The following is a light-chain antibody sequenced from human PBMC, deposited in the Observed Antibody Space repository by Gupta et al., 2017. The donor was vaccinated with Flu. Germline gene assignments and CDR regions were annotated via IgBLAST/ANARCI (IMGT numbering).Light chain of an antibody. CDR2: GAF. CDR3: HQYGRSPPVT. CDR1: QTVSSRY. V-gene: IGKV3-20*01. J-gene: IGKJ5*01. Sequence: DIVLTQSPGTLSLSPGERATLSCRASQTVSSRYLAWYQHKPGQAPRLLIYGAFTRATGIPDRFSGIVSGTNFTLTISRLGPEDFAVYYCHQYGRSPPVTCGQGTRLEI.